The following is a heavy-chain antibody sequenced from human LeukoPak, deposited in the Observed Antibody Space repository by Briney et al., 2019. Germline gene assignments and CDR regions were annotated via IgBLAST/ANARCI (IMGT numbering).Heavy chain of an antibody. CDR1: GSTFSGYY. J-gene: IGHJ4*02. CDR3: GGEHLTPTDDFDY. CDR2: INPNSGDT. V-gene: IGHV1-2*02. D-gene: IGHD3-3*01. Sequence: GASVKVSCKASGSTFSGYYMHRVRQAPGQGLEWMGWINPNSGDTNYEQKFQDRVTMTRDTAISSVYMEASRLSSHDPALWYGGGEHLTPTDDFDYWGQGNLFTVSS.